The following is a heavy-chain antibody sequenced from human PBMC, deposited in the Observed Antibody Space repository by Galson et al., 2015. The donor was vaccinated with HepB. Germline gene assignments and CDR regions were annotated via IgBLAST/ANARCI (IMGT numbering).Heavy chain of an antibody. V-gene: IGHV3-66*01. CDR2: IYSGGST. Sequence: SLRLSCAVSGFTVSSNYMSWVRQAPGKGLEWVSVIYSGGSTYYADSVKGRFTISRDNSKNTLYLQMNSLRAEDTAVYYCARERRITMVRGVIIDYYYYGMDVWGQGTTVTVSS. CDR1: GFTVSSNY. CDR3: ARERRITMVRGVIIDYYYYGMDV. D-gene: IGHD3-10*01. J-gene: IGHJ6*02.